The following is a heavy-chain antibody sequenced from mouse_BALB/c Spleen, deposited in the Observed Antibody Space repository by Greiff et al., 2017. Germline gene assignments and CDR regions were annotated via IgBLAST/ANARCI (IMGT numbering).Heavy chain of an antibody. J-gene: IGHJ2*01. V-gene: IGHV1-80*01. CDR3: ARDMGYDGYFDY. Sequence: LVESGAELVRPGSSVKISCKASGYAFSSYWMNWVKQRPGQGLEWIGQIYPGDGDTNYNGKFKGKATLTADKSSSTAYMQLSSLTSEDSAVYFCARDMGYDGYFDYWGQGTTLTVSS. D-gene: IGHD2-14*01. CDR2: IYPGDGDT. CDR1: GYAFSSYW.